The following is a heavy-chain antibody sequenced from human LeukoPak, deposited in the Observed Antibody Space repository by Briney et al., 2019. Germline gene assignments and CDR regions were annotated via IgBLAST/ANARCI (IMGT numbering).Heavy chain of an antibody. Sequence: GGSLRLSCAASGFTFSSYSMNWVRQAPGKGLEWVSSISGSSSYIYYADSVKGRFTISRDNAKNSLYLQMNSLRAEDTAVYYCAREAYSSSWYDYWGQGTLVTASS. V-gene: IGHV3-21*01. CDR1: GFTFSSYS. CDR3: AREAYSSSWYDY. J-gene: IGHJ4*02. CDR2: ISGSSSYI. D-gene: IGHD6-13*01.